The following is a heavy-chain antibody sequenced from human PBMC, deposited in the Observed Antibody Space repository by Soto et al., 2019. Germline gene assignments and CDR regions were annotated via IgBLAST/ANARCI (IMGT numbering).Heavy chain of an antibody. V-gene: IGHV4-31*03. J-gene: IGHJ3*02. D-gene: IGHD1-20*01. CDR2: IYYSGST. CDR1: GGSISSGGYY. Sequence: QVQLQESGPGLVKPSQTLSLTCTVSGGSISSGGYYWSWIRQHPGKGLEWIGYIYYSGSTCYNPSLKSRVTISVDTSKNQFSLKLSSVTAADTAVYYCAREPSNWNDNDAFDIWGQGTMVTVSS. CDR3: AREPSNWNDNDAFDI.